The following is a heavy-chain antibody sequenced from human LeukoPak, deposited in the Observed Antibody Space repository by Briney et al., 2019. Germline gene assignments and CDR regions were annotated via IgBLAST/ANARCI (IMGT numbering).Heavy chain of an antibody. Sequence: GGSLRLSCAASGFTFSSYAMSWVRQAPGKGLEWVSAISGSGGSTYYADSVKGRFTISRDNSKNTLYLQMNSLRAEDTAVYYCAKADIRGSSGWYEPNWFDPWGQGTLVTVSS. J-gene: IGHJ5*02. D-gene: IGHD6-19*01. CDR1: GFTFSSYA. V-gene: IGHV3-23*01. CDR3: AKADIRGSSGWYEPNWFDP. CDR2: ISGSGGST.